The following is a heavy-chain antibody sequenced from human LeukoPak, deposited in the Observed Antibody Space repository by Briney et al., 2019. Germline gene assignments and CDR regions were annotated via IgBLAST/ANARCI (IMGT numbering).Heavy chain of an antibody. CDR1: GGSFSSYA. D-gene: IGHD6-19*01. Sequence: ASVKVSCKASGGSFSSYAISWVRQAPGQGLEWMGGILPIVNTADYAQKFQGRVTITADTSTSTAYMDLRSLRSDDTALYYCARDLRYSSGWSASGMDVWGKGTTVTISS. CDR3: ARDLRYSSGWSASGMDV. V-gene: IGHV1-69*06. CDR2: ILPIVNTA. J-gene: IGHJ6*03.